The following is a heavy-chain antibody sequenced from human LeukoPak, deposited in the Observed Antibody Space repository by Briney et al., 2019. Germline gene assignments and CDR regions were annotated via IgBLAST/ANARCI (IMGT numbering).Heavy chain of an antibody. CDR3: ARGYSSGWYVENFDY. CDR2: INHSGST. V-gene: IGHV4-34*01. Sequence: TSETLSLTCAVYGGSFSGYYWSWIRQPPGKGLEWIGEINHSGSTNYNPSLKSRVTISVDTSKNQFSLKLSSVTAADTAVYYCARGYSSGWYVENFDYWGQGTLVTVSS. D-gene: IGHD6-19*01. CDR1: GGSFSGYY. J-gene: IGHJ4*02.